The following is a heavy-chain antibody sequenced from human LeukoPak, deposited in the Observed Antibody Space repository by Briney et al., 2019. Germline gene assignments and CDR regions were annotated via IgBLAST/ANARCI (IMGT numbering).Heavy chain of an antibody. Sequence: ETLSLTCTVSGGSISSGGYYWSWVRQAPGKGLEWVSAISGSGGSTYYADSVKGRFTISRDNSKNTLYLQMNSLRAEDTAVYYCAKDSHAAFDIWGQGTMVTVSS. CDR3: AKDSHAAFDI. V-gene: IGHV3-23*01. CDR2: ISGSGGST. J-gene: IGHJ3*02. CDR1: GGSISSGGYY.